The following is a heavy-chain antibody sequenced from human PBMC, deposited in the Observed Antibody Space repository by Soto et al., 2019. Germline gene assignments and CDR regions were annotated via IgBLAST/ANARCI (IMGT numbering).Heavy chain of an antibody. CDR1: GGTFSSYA. CDR3: AIDGEMATSPTNWFDP. V-gene: IGHV1-69*12. J-gene: IGHJ5*02. Sequence: QVQLVQSGAEVKKPGSSVKVSCKASGGTFSSYAISCVRQAPGQGLEWMGGIIPIFGTANYAQKFQGRVTITADESTSTAYMELSSLRSEDTAVYYCAIDGEMATSPTNWFDPWGQGTLVTVSS. D-gene: IGHD5-12*01. CDR2: IIPIFGTA.